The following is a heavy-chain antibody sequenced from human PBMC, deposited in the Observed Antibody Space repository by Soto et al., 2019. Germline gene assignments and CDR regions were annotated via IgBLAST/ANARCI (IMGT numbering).Heavy chain of an antibody. V-gene: IGHV1-3*01. CDR3: AKGSRMWTPDY. J-gene: IGHJ4*02. CDR1: GYTFTGYA. D-gene: IGHD2-21*01. CDR2: IAPGNGNT. Sequence: QVQLVQSGAEVKKPGASVKVFCKASGYTFTGYAIHCVRQAPGQRLELMGWIAPGNGNTKYSQNFQGRVTITRDTSATTAYMELSSLRSEDTAVYYCAKGSRMWTPDYWGQGTLVTVSS.